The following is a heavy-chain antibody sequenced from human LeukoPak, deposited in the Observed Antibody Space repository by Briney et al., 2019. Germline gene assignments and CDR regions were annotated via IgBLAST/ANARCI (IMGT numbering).Heavy chain of an antibody. CDR2: IRWNSGSI. CDR3: AKARGWELLGYYFDY. CDR1: GFSFGAYA. D-gene: IGHD1-26*01. Sequence: GGSLRLSCAASGFSFGAYAMTWVRQATGKGLEWVSGIRWNSGSIGDADSVKGRFTISRDNAKNSLYLQMNRLRAEDTALYYCAKARGWELLGYYFDYWGQGTLVTVSS. V-gene: IGHV3-9*01. J-gene: IGHJ4*02.